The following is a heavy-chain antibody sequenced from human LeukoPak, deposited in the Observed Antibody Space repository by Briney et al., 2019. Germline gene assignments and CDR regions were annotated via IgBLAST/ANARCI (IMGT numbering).Heavy chain of an antibody. J-gene: IGHJ4*02. Sequence: SETLSLTCTVSGGSISSGGYSWSWIRQHPGKGLEWIGYTYYSGSTYYNPSLKSRVTISVDTSKNQFSLKLSSVTAADTAVYYCARGSTSLIDYWGQGTLVTVSS. D-gene: IGHD2-2*01. CDR3: ARGSTSLIDY. V-gene: IGHV4-31*03. CDR1: GGSISSGGYS. CDR2: TYYSGST.